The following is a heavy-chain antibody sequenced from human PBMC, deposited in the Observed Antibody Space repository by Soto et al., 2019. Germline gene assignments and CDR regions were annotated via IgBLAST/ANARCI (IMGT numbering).Heavy chain of an antibody. D-gene: IGHD3-22*01. CDR2: ISAYNGNT. V-gene: IGHV1-18*01. CDR1: GYTFTSYG. CDR3: ARDGGTYYYDSSGYSIVHYYYGMDV. Sequence: ASVKVSCKASGYTFTSYGISWVRQAPGQGLEWMGWISAYNGNTNYAQKLQGRVTMTTDTSTSTAYMELRSLRSDDTAVYYCARDGGTYYYDSSGYSIVHYYYGMDVWGQGTTVTVSS. J-gene: IGHJ6*02.